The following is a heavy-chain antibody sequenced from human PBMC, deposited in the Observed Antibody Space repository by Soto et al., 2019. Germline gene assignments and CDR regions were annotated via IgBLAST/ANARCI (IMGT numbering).Heavy chain of an antibody. J-gene: IGHJ5*02. V-gene: IGHV4-30-4*01. D-gene: IGHD3-3*01. Sequence: SETLSLTCTVSGGSISSGDYYWSWIRQPPGKGLEWIGYIYYSGSTYYNPSLKSRVTISVDTSKNQFSLKLSSVTAADTAVYYCARGVRTTIFGVVMWFDPWGQGTLVTVSS. CDR1: GGSISSGDYY. CDR3: ARGVRTTIFGVVMWFDP. CDR2: IYYSGST.